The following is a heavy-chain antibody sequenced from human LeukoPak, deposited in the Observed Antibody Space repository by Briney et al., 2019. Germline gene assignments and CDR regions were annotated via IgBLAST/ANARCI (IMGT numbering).Heavy chain of an antibody. CDR3: AREAYPWYYDSWSGYPQKYNWFDP. J-gene: IGHJ5*02. D-gene: IGHD3-3*01. Sequence: SETLSLTCTVSGGSISSYYWSWIRQPPGKGLEWIGYIYYGGSTNYNPSLKSRVTISVDTSKNQFSLKLSSVTAADTAVYYCAREAYPWYYDSWSGYPQKYNWFDPWGQGTLVTVSS. V-gene: IGHV4-59*01. CDR1: GGSISSYY. CDR2: IYYGGST.